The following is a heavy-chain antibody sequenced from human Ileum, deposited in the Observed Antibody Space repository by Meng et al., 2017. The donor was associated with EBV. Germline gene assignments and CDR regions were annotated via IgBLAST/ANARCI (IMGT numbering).Heavy chain of an antibody. Sequence: QVQLQESGPGLVEPSQSLVLTCAVSGGSITSAPSYWSWIRQPPGKGLEFIGYISYSGNSYYNPSLTSRVSISMDRSKNQFSLNLYSVTAADTAVYYCARVLEYSSSGSGGVDYWGQGTLVTVSS. J-gene: IGHJ4*02. CDR1: GGSITSAPSY. CDR2: ISYSGNS. CDR3: ARVLEYSSSGSGGVDY. V-gene: IGHV4-30-4*01. D-gene: IGHD3-10*01.